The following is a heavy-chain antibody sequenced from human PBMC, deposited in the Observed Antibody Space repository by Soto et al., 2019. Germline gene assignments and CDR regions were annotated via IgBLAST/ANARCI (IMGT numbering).Heavy chain of an antibody. J-gene: IGHJ4*02. Sequence: SETLSLTCTVSGDSISTFYWGWMRQSPGKELEWIGYVYYTGSTNYNPSLKSRVTISVDRSKNQFSLKLTSANAADTAVYYCARGRTVRNYADDSSDYFYFFDYWGQGTQVTVSS. CDR1: GDSISTFY. CDR2: VYYTGST. V-gene: IGHV4-59*01. D-gene: IGHD3-22*01. CDR3: ARGRTVRNYADDSSDYFYFFDY.